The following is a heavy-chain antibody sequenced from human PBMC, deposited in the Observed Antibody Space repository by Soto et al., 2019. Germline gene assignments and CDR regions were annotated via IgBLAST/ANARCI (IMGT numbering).Heavy chain of an antibody. V-gene: IGHV3-33*01. CDR2: IWYDGSNK. CDR3: AREGYCSGGSCYSAPVFDY. D-gene: IGHD2-15*01. Sequence: QVQLVESGGGVVQPGRSLRLSCAASGFTFSSYGMHWVRQAPGKGLEWVAVIWYDGSNKYYADSVKGPFTISRDNSKNTLYRQRTSLRAEYTAVYYWAREGYCSGGSCYSAPVFDYWGQGTLGTVSS. CDR1: GFTFSSYG. J-gene: IGHJ4*02.